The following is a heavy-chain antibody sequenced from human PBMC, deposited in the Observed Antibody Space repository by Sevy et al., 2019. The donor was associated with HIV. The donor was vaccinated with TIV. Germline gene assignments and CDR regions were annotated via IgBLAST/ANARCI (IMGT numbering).Heavy chain of an antibody. CDR3: TTWGYYYYYGMDV. CDR1: GFTFSNAW. D-gene: IGHD7-27*01. CDR2: IKSKTDGGTT. Sequence: GGSLRLSCAASGFTFSNAWMSWVRQAPGKGLEWVGRIKSKTDGGTTDYAAPVKGRFTISRDDSKNTLYLQMNSLKTEDTAVYYCTTWGYYYYYGMDVXGQGTTVTVSS. V-gene: IGHV3-15*01. J-gene: IGHJ6*02.